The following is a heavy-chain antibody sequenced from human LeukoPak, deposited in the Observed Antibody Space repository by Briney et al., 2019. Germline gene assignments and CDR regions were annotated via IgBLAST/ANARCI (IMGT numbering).Heavy chain of an antibody. CDR2: INPNSGGT. CDR1: GYTFTGYY. J-gene: IGHJ3*02. CDR3: APLASTDDLAM. D-gene: IGHD2-2*01. V-gene: IGHV1-2*02. Sequence: ASVKVSCTGSGYTFTGYYMHWVRQAPGQGLEWMGWINPNSGGTNYAQKFQGRVTMTRDTSISTAYMELSRLRSDDTAVYYCAPLASTDDLAMWSERTMVTVSS.